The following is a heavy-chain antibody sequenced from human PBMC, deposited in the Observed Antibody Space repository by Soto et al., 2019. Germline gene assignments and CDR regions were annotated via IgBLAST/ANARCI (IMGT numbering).Heavy chain of an antibody. Sequence: QLQLQESGPGLVKPSETLSLTCTVSGGSISSRSYYWGWVRQPPGKGLEWIGSVYYSGSDYYRPSLKSRVTISADTSKNRFALKLNSVTAADAAVYYCARHPRTWEPQYYFDYWGHGALVTVSS. CDR3: ARHPRTWEPQYYFDY. D-gene: IGHD1-26*01. V-gene: IGHV4-39*01. CDR2: VYYSGSD. CDR1: GGSISSRSYY. J-gene: IGHJ4*01.